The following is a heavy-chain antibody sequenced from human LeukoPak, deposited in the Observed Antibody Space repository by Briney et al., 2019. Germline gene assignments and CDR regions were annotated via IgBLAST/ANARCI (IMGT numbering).Heavy chain of an antibody. V-gene: IGHV3-30-3*01. CDR2: ISYDGSNK. J-gene: IGHJ4*02. CDR3: AKDREYYYGSGPLCDY. Sequence: GRSLRLSCAASGFTFSSYAMHWVRQAPGKGLEWVAVISYDGSNKYYADSVKGRFTISRDNSKNTLYLQMNSLRAEDTAVYYCAKDREYYYGSGPLCDYWGQGTLVTISS. D-gene: IGHD3-10*01. CDR1: GFTFSSYA.